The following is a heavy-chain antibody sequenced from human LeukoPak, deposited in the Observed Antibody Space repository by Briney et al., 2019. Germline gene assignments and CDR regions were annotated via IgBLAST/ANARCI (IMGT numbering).Heavy chain of an antibody. CDR3: AKNIRDQLLCGFDY. Sequence: GGSLRLSCAASGVTFHASAMSWVRQAPGKGLEWVAVITGGGDSTYYADSVKARFTISRDNSKETLFLQMNSLRAEDSAVYYCAKNIRDQLLCGFDYWGQGIVVTVSS. D-gene: IGHD2-2*01. V-gene: IGHV3-23*01. J-gene: IGHJ4*02. CDR2: ITGGGDST. CDR1: GVTFHASA.